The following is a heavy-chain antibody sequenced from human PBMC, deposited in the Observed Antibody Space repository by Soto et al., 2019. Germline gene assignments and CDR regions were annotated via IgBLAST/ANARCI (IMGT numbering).Heavy chain of an antibody. Sequence: GGSLRLSCAASGFTFSSYAMSWVHQAPGKGLEWVSSISSSSNYIYYADSVKGRFTISRDNAKNSLYLQMNSLRAEDTAVYYCARDQLYYNDISGRPLNAFDVWGQGTMVTVSS. CDR3: ARDQLYYNDISGRPLNAFDV. J-gene: IGHJ3*01. CDR2: ISSSSNYI. V-gene: IGHV3-21*01. D-gene: IGHD3-22*01. CDR1: GFTFSSYA.